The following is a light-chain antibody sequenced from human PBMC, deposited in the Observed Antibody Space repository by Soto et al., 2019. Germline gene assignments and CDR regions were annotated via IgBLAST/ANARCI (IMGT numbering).Light chain of an antibody. Sequence: EIVMTQSPATMSVSPGQRATLFCRASQSIGSTLAWYQQKPGQAPRLLIYGASTRATGVPDRIIGSGSGTEFALTIGSLQPEDFAVYYCQQYGSSPWTFGQGTKVDI. CDR3: QQYGSSPWT. V-gene: IGKV3-15*01. CDR2: GAS. J-gene: IGKJ1*01. CDR1: QSIGST.